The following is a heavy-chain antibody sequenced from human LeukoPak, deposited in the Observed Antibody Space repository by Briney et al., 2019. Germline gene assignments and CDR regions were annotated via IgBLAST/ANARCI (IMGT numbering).Heavy chain of an antibody. CDR1: VGSFSGYY. J-gene: IGHJ4*02. D-gene: IGHD3-16*02. Sequence: TSETLSLTCAVYVGSFSGYYWSWIRQPPGKGLECIGEINQSGRTNYHSSLKSRVTISVDTSKNQFSLKLSSVTAADTAVYYCARVSLAYDYVWGGNRPHYFDYWGQGTPVTVSS. V-gene: IGHV4-34*01. CDR3: ARVSLAYDYVWGGNRPHYFDY. CDR2: INQSGRT.